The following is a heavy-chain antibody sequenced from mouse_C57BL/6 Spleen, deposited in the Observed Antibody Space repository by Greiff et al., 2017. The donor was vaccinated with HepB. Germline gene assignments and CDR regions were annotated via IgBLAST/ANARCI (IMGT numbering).Heavy chain of an antibody. D-gene: IGHD1-1*01. V-gene: IGHV1-50*01. J-gene: IGHJ1*03. CDR1: GYTFTSYW. CDR2: IDPSDSYT. Sequence: QQSCKASGYTFTSYWMQWVKQRPGQGLEWIGEIDPSDSYTNYNQKFKGKATLTVDTSSSTAYMQLSSLTSEDSAVYYCARSSYGSSYVGYFDVWGTGTTVTVSS. CDR3: ARSSYGSSYVGYFDV.